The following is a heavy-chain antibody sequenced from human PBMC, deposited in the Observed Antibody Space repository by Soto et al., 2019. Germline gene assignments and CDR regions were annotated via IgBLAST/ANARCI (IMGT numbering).Heavy chain of an antibody. J-gene: IGHJ4*02. D-gene: IGHD4-17*01. CDR3: AAGYGRTDVDY. V-gene: IGHV3-15*01. CDR1: GFSFSHAW. Sequence: EEQLVESGGGLVKPGGSLRLSCAASGFSFSHAWMSWVRQAQGKGLEWVGRITSRTDGGATDYAAPVKGRFTISRDDSKDTLYLQMNSLKTEDTAVYYCAAGYGRTDVDYWGQGALVTVSS. CDR2: ITSRTDGGAT.